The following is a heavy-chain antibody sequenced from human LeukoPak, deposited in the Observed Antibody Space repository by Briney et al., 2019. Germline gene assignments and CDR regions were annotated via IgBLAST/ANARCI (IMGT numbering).Heavy chain of an antibody. CDR1: GGSISSSSYF. V-gene: IGHV4-39*01. CDR3: ARQMNTVTADY. J-gene: IGHJ4*02. D-gene: IGHD4-17*01. Sequence: SGTLSLTCTVSGGSISSSSYFWGWIRQPPGKGLEWVGSIFYSGSTYYNPSLNSRVTISIDTSKNQFSLRLSSVTAADTAVYYCARQMNTVTADYWGQGTLVTVSS. CDR2: IFYSGST.